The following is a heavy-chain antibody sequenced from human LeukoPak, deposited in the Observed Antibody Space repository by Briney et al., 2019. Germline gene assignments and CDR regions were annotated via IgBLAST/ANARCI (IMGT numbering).Heavy chain of an antibody. CDR1: GFTFSSNA. J-gene: IGHJ4*02. D-gene: IGHD5-18*01. CDR2: ISASAASA. V-gene: IGHV3-23*01. Sequence: GGSLRLSCSASGFTFSSNAMSWVRQAPGKGLEWVSAISASAASAYYADSVKGRFTVSRDNSKNTLYLQMNSLRAEDTAVYYCAKETWIQLWLRYFDYWGQGTLVTVSS. CDR3: AKETWIQLWLRYFDY.